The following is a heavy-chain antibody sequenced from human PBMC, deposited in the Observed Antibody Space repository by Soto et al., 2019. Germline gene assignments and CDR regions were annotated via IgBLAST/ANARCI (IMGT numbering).Heavy chain of an antibody. CDR2: IYYSGST. CDR3: AREGLITGTTYYYYGMDV. CDR1: GGSISSYY. D-gene: IGHD1-7*01. V-gene: IGHV4-59*01. Sequence: PSETLSLTCTVSGGSISSYYWSWIRQPPGKGLEWIGYIYYSGSTNYNPSLRSRLTISLDTSKNQFSLKLSSVTAADTAVYYCAREGLITGTTYYYYGMDVWGQGTTVTVSS. J-gene: IGHJ6*02.